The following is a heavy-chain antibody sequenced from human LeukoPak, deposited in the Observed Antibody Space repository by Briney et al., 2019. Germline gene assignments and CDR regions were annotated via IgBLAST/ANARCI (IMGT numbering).Heavy chain of an antibody. J-gene: IGHJ3*02. CDR1: GGSISDHY. V-gene: IGHV4-59*11. CDR2: IYYSGST. CDR3: ARDLLGGYDFWSGHTSSAFDI. Sequence: SETLSLTCTISGGSISDHYWSWIRQPPGKGLEWIGYIYYSGSTNYNPSLKSRVTISVDTSKNQFSLKLSSVAAADTAVYYCARDLLGGYDFWSGHTSSAFDIWGQGTMVTVSS. D-gene: IGHD3-3*01.